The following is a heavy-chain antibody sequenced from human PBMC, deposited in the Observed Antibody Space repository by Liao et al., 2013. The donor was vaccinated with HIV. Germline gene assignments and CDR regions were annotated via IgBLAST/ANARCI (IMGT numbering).Heavy chain of an antibody. Sequence: QVQLQESGPGLVKPSETLFLTCTVSGGSISSYYWSWIRQPAGKGLEWIGRIYTSGSTNYNPSLKSRVTMSVDTSKNQFSLKLSSVTAADTAVYYCARAGDFWSGPKYNWFDPWGQGTLVTVSS. CDR3: ARAGDFWSGPKYNWFDP. D-gene: IGHD3-3*01. J-gene: IGHJ5*02. CDR1: GGSISSYY. CDR2: IYTSGST. V-gene: IGHV4-4*07.